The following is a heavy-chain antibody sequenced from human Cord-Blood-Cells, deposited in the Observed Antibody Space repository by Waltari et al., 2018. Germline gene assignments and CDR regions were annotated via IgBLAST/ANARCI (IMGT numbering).Heavy chain of an antibody. D-gene: IGHD7-27*01. CDR2: INHSGST. Sequence: QVQLQQWGAGLLKPSETLSLTCAVYGGSFSGYYWSWIRQPPGKGLEWIGEINHSGSTNYNPSLKSRVTISVDTSKNQFSLKLSSVTAADTAGYYCARGTGDDYWGQGTLVTVSS. CDR3: ARGTGDDY. CDR1: GGSFSGYY. V-gene: IGHV4-34*01. J-gene: IGHJ4*02.